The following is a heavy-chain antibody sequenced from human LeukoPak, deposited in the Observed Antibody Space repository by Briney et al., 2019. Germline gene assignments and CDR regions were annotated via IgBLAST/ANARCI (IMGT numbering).Heavy chain of an antibody. CDR1: GFTFSSYG. D-gene: IGHD2-2*01. V-gene: IGHV3-30*02. Sequence: GGSLRLSCAASGFTFSSYGMHWVRQAPGKGLGWVAFIRYDGSNKYYADSMKGRFTIYRDNPKQTLFLQVDSLRAEDTAVYFCAKNTRDQLLCGFNYWGQGIVVTVSS. J-gene: IGHJ4*02. CDR3: AKNTRDQLLCGFNY. CDR2: IRYDGSNK.